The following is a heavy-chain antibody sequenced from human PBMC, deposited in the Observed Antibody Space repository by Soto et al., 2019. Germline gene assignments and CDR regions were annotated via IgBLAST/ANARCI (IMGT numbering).Heavy chain of an antibody. J-gene: IGHJ6*02. CDR2: IYPGDSDT. D-gene: IGHD6-19*01. V-gene: IGHV5-51*01. CDR3: ASGRKAGKYYYGMDV. Sequence: PGESLKISCKGSGYSFTSYWIGWVRQMPGKGLEWMGIIYPGDSDTRYSPSFQGQVTISADKSISTAYLQWSSLKASDTAMYYCASGRKAGKYYYGMDVWGQGTTVTVSS. CDR1: GYSFTSYW.